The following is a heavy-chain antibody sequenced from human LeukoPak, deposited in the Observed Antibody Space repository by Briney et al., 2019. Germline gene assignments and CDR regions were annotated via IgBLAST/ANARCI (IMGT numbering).Heavy chain of an antibody. V-gene: IGHV3-7*01. CDR2: IKQDGSEK. CDR3: ARDWGYYDSSGYYYPWELLQSNPFDY. J-gene: IGHJ4*02. CDR1: GFTFSSYW. Sequence: GGSLRLSCAASGFTFSSYWMSWVRQAPGKGLEWVANIKQDGSEKYYVDSVKGRFTISRDNAKNSLYLQVNSLRAEDTAVYYCARDWGYYDSSGYYYPWELLQSNPFDYWGQGTLVTVSS. D-gene: IGHD3-22*01.